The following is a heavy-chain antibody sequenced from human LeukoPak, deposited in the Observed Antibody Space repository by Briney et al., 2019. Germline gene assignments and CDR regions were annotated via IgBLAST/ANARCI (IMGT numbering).Heavy chain of an antibody. CDR2: IYYSGST. CDR3: ARSPERGNSYFDY. V-gene: IGHV4-39*01. Sequence: SETLSLTCTVSGGSISSSSYYWGWIRQPPGKGLEWIGSIYYSGSTYYNPSLKSRVTISVDTSKNQFSLKLSSVTAADTAVYYCARSPERGNSYFDYWGQGTLVTVSS. J-gene: IGHJ4*02. CDR1: GGSISSSSYY. D-gene: IGHD4-23*01.